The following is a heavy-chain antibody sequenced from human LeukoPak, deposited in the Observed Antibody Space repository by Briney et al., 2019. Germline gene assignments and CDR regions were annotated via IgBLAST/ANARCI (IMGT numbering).Heavy chain of an antibody. D-gene: IGHD1-26*01. Sequence: PGGSLRLSCAASGFTFNSHNMHWVRQAPGKGLEWVSYISSSSSTIYYADSVKGRFTISRDNAKNSLYLQMNSLRAEDTGVYYCAREGYSGSYQSWIDYWGQGTLVTVSS. CDR1: GFTFNSHN. J-gene: IGHJ4*02. V-gene: IGHV3-48*04. CDR2: ISSSSSTI. CDR3: AREGYSGSYQSWIDY.